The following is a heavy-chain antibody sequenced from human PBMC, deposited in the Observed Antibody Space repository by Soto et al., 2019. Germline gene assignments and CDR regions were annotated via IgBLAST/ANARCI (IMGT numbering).Heavy chain of an antibody. CDR2: ISGYNGDT. V-gene: IGHV1-18*01. CDR3: AKNGQPPYYYYGLDV. J-gene: IGHJ6*02. D-gene: IGHD2-8*01. Sequence: ASVKVSCKASGYTFTRYGISWVRQAPGQGLEWMGWISGYNGDTNYAQKFQDRVSMTIDTSTGTVYMELRGLTSDDTAIYYCAKNGQPPYYYYGLDVWG. CDR1: GYTFTRYG.